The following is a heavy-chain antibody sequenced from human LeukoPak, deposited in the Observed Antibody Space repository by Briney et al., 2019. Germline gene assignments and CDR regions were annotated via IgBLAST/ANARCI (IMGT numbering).Heavy chain of an antibody. CDR2: IYSGGST. CDR1: GFTVSSNY. CDR3: ARATYYYGSGSYLH. D-gene: IGHD3-10*01. J-gene: IGHJ4*02. V-gene: IGHV3-53*01. Sequence: GGSLRLSCAASGFTVSSNYMSWVRQAPGKGLEWVSVIYSGGSTYYADSVKGRFTISRDNSKNTLYLQMNSLRAEDTAVYYCARATYYYGSGSYLHWGQGTLVTVSS.